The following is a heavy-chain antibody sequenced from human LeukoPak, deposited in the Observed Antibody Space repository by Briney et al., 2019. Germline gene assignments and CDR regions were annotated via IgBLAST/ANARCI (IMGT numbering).Heavy chain of an antibody. Sequence: GGSLRLSCAASGFTFSRYGMNWVRQAPGKRLEWVSSISSSPSYIYYADSVKGRFTISRDNAKNSLYLQMNSLRAEDTAVYFCTVGWYDEWGPGTLVTVSS. CDR1: GFTFSRYG. CDR3: TVGWYDE. V-gene: IGHV3-21*01. J-gene: IGHJ4*02. D-gene: IGHD6-19*01. CDR2: ISSSPSYI.